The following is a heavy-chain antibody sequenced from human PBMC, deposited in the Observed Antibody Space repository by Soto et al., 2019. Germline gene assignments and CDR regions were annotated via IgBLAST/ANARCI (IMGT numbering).Heavy chain of an antibody. Sequence: QVQLVQSGAEVKKPGSSVKVSCKASGGTFSSYTISWVRQAPGQGLEWMGRIIPILGIANYEQKFQGRVTITADKSTSTDYRELSSLRPEATAVYYCARSRGQYSSSWYVGDYWGRGTLVTVSS. V-gene: IGHV1-69*02. CDR1: GGTFSSYT. J-gene: IGHJ4*02. CDR2: IIPILGIA. CDR3: ARSRGQYSSSWYVGDY. D-gene: IGHD6-13*01.